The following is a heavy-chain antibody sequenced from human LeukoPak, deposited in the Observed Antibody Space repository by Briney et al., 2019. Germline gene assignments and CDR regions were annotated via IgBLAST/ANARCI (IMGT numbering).Heavy chain of an antibody. CDR3: ARMIVVGRQYYYYMDV. CDR1: GGTFSSYA. CDR2: IIPIFGTA. J-gene: IGHJ6*03. D-gene: IGHD3-22*01. V-gene: IGHV1-69*01. Sequence: ASVKVSCKASGGTFSSYAISWVRQAPGQVIEWMGGIIPIFGTANYAQKFQGRVTITADESTSTAYMELSSLRSEDTAVYYCARMIVVGRQYYYYMDVWGKGTTVTVSS.